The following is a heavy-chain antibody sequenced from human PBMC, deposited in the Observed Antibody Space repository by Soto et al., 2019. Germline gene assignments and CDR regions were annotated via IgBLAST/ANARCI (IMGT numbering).Heavy chain of an antibody. CDR3: ARLTVTFPFDY. CDR2: INHSGST. J-gene: IGHJ4*02. V-gene: IGHV4-34*01. Sequence: SETLSLTCAVYGGSFSGYYWSWIRQPPGKGLEWIGEINHSGSTNYNPSLKSRVTISVDTSKNQFSLKLSSVTAADTAVYYCARLTVTFPFDYWGQGTLVTVSS. CDR1: GGSFSGYY. D-gene: IGHD4-17*01.